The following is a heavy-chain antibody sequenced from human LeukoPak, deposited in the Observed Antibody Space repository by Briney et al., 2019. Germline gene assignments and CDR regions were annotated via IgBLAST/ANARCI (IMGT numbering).Heavy chain of an antibody. V-gene: IGHV4-59*01. CDR3: ARYGAFGDPDY. D-gene: IGHD3-3*01. Sequence: SETLSLTCTVSGGSITNYYWSWIRQPPGKGLEWIGFIYYTGRTSYNPSLKSRVTISVDTSKNQFSLKLTSVTSADTAVFYCARYGAFGDPDYWGQGTLVTVSS. CDR2: IYYTGRT. CDR1: GGSITNYY. J-gene: IGHJ4*02.